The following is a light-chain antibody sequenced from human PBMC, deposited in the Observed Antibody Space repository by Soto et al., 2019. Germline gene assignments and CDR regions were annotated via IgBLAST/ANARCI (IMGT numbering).Light chain of an antibody. CDR2: GAS. J-gene: IGKJ4*01. CDR3: QQYNIWPLT. V-gene: IGKV3-15*01. CDR1: QSVSSN. Sequence: DIVMTQSPTNLSVSPGERATLSCRASQSVSSNLAWYQQKPGQAPRLLIYGASTRATGIPARFSGSGSGTEFTLTISSLQSEDFAVYYCQQYNIWPLTFGGGTKVDIK.